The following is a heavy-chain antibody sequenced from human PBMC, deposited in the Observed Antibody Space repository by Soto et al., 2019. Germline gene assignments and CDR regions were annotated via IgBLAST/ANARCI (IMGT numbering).Heavy chain of an antibody. J-gene: IGHJ4*02. D-gene: IGHD3-10*01. Sequence: QVQLQESGPGLVKPSQTLSLTCTVSGGSISSGDYYWSWIRQHPGKGLEWIGYIYYSGSTYYNPSLKSRVTLSADTSKNPFSLKLTSVTAADTAVYYCATYGSGSYKPTTFDYWGQGTLVTVSS. V-gene: IGHV4-31*03. CDR3: ATYGSGSYKPTTFDY. CDR1: GGSISSGDYY. CDR2: IYYSGST.